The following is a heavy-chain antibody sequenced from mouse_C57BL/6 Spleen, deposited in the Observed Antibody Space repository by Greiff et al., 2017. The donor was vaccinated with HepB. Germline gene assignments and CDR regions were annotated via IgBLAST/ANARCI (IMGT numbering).Heavy chain of an antibody. D-gene: IGHD3-3*01. CDR3: ARRGRENYAMDY. Sequence: EVMLVESGGGLVQPGGSLKLSCAASGFTFSDYYMYWVRQTPEKRLEWVAYISNGGGSTYYPDTVKGRFTISRDNAKNTLYLQMSRLKSEDTAMYYCARRGRENYAMDYWGQGTSVTVSS. CDR2: ISNGGGST. V-gene: IGHV5-12*01. J-gene: IGHJ4*01. CDR1: GFTFSDYY.